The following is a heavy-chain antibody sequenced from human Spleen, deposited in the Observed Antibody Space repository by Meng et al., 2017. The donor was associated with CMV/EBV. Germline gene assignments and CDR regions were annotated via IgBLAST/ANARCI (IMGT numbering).Heavy chain of an antibody. CDR3: ARDQVAVDRGYYYGMDV. CDR1: GFTFSSYS. Sequence: GESLKISCAASGFTFSSYSMNWVRQAPGKGLEWVSSISSSSSYIYYADSVKGRFTISRDNAKNSLYLQMNSLRAEDTAVYYCARDQVAVDRGYYYGMDVWGQGTTVTVSS. CDR2: ISSSSSYI. V-gene: IGHV3-21*01. J-gene: IGHJ6*02. D-gene: IGHD3-10*01.